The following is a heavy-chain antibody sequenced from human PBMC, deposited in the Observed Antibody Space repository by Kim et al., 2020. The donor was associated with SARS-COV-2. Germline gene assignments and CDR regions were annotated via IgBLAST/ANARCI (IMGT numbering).Heavy chain of an antibody. V-gene: IGHV4-39*01. J-gene: IGHJ4*02. CDR2: MYYFGDT. Sequence: SETLSLTCSVSGDSVSSGSHYWGWIRQPPGKGLEWIGSMYYFGDTHYNPSLKSRVTISVDTSKNQVSLRLNSVTAADMALYYCARHSPLSGYFDHWGQGTPVTVSS. CDR3: ARHSPLSGYFDH. CDR1: GDSVSSGSHY. D-gene: IGHD3-22*01.